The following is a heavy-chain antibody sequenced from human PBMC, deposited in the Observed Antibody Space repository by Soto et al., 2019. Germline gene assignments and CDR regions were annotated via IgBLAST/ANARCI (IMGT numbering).Heavy chain of an antibody. J-gene: IGHJ4*02. CDR3: ARGSAPSFSILTGYPDY. V-gene: IGHV4-31*03. CDR1: GGSISSGGYY. Sequence: QVQLQESGPGLVKPSQTLSLTCTVSGGSISSGGYYWSWIRQHPGKGLEWIGYIYYSGSTYYNPXLKSRLTISVDXSXNXXSLKLSSVTAADTAVYYCARGSAPSFSILTGYPDYWGQRTLVPASS. D-gene: IGHD3-9*01. CDR2: IYYSGST.